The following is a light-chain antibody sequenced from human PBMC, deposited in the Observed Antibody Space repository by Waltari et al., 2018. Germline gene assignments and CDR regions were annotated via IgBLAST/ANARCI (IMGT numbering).Light chain of an antibody. CDR2: AES. CDR1: QSISSY. CDR3: QQSYSQTRT. Sequence: DIQMTQSPFSLSASVGDRVTITCRASQSISSYLNWYQQKPGKAPKLLIYAESSLESGIPARFSGSGSGRDFTLSISSLQPEDFATYCCQQSYSQTRTFGQGTKVEIK. V-gene: IGKV1-39*01. J-gene: IGKJ1*01.